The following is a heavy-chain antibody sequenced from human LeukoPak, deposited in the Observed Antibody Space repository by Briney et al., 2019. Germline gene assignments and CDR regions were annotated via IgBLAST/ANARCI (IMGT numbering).Heavy chain of an antibody. CDR2: ISGSGGST. J-gene: IGHJ6*02. CDR1: GFTFSSYA. CDR3: ARVATTYYYYYGMDV. D-gene: IGHD5-24*01. Sequence: GGSLRLSCAASGFTFSSYAMSWVRQAPGKGLEWVSVISGSGGSTHYADSVKGRFTISRDNAKNSLYLQMNSLRAEDTAVYYCARVATTYYYYYGMDVWGQGTTVTVSS. V-gene: IGHV3-23*01.